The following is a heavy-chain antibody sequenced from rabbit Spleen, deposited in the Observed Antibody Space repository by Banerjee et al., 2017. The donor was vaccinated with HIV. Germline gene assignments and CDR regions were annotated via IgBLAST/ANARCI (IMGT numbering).Heavy chain of an antibody. D-gene: IGHD1-1*01. CDR3: ARDTSSSFSSYGMDL. V-gene: IGHV1S45*01. CDR2: INTSSGTT. CDR1: GFSFSYRAV. J-gene: IGHJ6*01. Sequence: LQESGGGLVKPEGSLTLTCTASGFSFSYRAVMCWVRQAPGKGLEWIACINTSSGTTYYATWAKGRFTISKASSTTVTLQMTSLTAADTATYFCARDTSSSFSSYGMDLWGPGTLVTVS.